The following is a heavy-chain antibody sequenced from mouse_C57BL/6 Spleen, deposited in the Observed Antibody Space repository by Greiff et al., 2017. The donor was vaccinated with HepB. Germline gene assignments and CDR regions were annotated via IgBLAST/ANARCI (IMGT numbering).Heavy chain of an antibody. J-gene: IGHJ1*03. V-gene: IGHV1-15*01. CDR3: TRFITTVGRYFDV. D-gene: IGHD1-1*01. CDR2: IDPETGGT. CDR1: GYTFTDYE. Sequence: QVHVKQSGAELVRPGASVTLSCKASGYTFTDYEMHWVKQTPVHGLEWIGAIDPETGGTAYNQKFKGKAILTADKSSSTAYMELRSLTSEDSAVYYCTRFITTVGRYFDVWGTGTTVTVSS.